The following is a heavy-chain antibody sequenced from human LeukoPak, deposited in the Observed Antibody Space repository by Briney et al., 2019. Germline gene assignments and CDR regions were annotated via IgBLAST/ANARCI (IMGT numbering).Heavy chain of an antibody. J-gene: IGHJ6*04. CDR2: IFHSGST. CDR3: ARVSGSYGSGSYYYYGMDV. Sequence: PSETLSLTCAVSGYSISSGYYWGWIRQPPGKGLEWIGSIFHSGSTYYNPSLKSRVNMSVDTSKNQISLKLSSVTAADTAVYYCARVSGSYGSGSYYYYGMDVWGKGTTVTVSS. D-gene: IGHD3-10*01. CDR1: GYSISSGYY. V-gene: IGHV4-38-2*01.